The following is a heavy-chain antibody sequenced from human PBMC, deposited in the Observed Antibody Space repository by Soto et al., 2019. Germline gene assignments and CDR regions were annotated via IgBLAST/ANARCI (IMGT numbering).Heavy chain of an antibody. CDR2: IYKSATT. V-gene: IGHV4-30-4*01. CDR1: GDSISNLDYF. Sequence: SETLSLTCSVSGDSISNLDYFWAWIRQPPGQALEYIGYIYKSATTYYNPSFESRVAISVDTSKSQFSLNVTSVTAADTAVYFCARDFAYFDSWGQGTLVTVSS. D-gene: IGHD3-3*01. J-gene: IGHJ4*02. CDR3: ARDFAYFDS.